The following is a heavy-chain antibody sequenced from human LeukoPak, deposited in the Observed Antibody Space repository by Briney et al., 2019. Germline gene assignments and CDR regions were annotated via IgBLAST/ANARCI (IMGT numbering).Heavy chain of an antibody. J-gene: IGHJ4*02. CDR1: GGSISSYY. CDR2: IYTSGST. Sequence: SETLSLTCTVSGGSISSYYWSWIRQPAGKGLEWIGRIYTSGSTNYNPSLKSRVTMSVDTSKNQFSLKLSSVTAADTAVYYCARDPFTMYYYGSGTFDYWGQGTLVTVSS. V-gene: IGHV4-4*07. D-gene: IGHD3-10*01. CDR3: ARDPFTMYYYGSGTFDY.